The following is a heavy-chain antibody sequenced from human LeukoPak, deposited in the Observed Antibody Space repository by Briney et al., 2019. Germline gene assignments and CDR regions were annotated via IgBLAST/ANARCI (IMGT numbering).Heavy chain of an antibody. J-gene: IGHJ2*01. CDR1: GYTFTAYY. V-gene: IGHV1-2*02. CDR2: ISPNSGGT. CDR3: AIQPWGSGNNWYFDL. Sequence: ASVKVSCKASGYTFTAYYIHWVRQAPGQGLEWMGWISPNSGGTDYAQKFQGRVTMTRDTSISTAYVELSSLTSDDTAVYYCAIQPWGSGNNWYFDLWGRGTLVAVSS. D-gene: IGHD7-27*01.